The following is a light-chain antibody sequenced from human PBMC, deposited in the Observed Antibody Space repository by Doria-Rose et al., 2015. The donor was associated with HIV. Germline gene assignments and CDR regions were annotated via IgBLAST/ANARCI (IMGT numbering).Light chain of an antibody. J-gene: IGKJ5*01. V-gene: IGKV3-20*01. CDR3: QHYGSSRIT. CDR1: QSVSSAY. CDR2: GAS. Sequence: DIVMTQPPGTLSLSPGERATLSCRASQSVSSAYLAWYQQKPGQAPRLLIYGASSRATGIPDRFSGSGSGTDFTLTISRLEPEDFAVYYCQHYGSSRITFGQGTRLEIK.